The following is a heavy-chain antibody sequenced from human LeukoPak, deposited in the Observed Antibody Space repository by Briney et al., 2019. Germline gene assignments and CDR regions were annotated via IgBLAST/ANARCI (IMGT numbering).Heavy chain of an antibody. Sequence: PGGSLRLSCAASGFTFSSYAMHWVRQAPGKGLEWVVVISYDGSNKYYADSVKGRFTISRDNSKNTLYLQMNSLRAEDTAVYYCARDVWQLGMDVWGQGTTVTVSS. CDR2: ISYDGSNK. CDR1: GFTFSSYA. J-gene: IGHJ6*02. D-gene: IGHD2-15*01. CDR3: ARDVWQLGMDV. V-gene: IGHV3-30*04.